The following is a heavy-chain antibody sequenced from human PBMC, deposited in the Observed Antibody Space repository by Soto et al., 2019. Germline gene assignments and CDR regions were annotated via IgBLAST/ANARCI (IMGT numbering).Heavy chain of an antibody. Sequence: ASVKVSCKASGYTFTGYYMHWVRQAPGQGLEWMGWINPNSGGTNYAQKFQGWVTMTRDTSISTAYMELSRLRSDDTAVYYCARDLVDNRYSSSWYPSHYYYGMDVWGQGTTVTVS. CDR2: INPNSGGT. CDR3: ARDLVDNRYSSSWYPSHYYYGMDV. D-gene: IGHD6-13*01. CDR1: GYTFTGYY. V-gene: IGHV1-2*04. J-gene: IGHJ6*02.